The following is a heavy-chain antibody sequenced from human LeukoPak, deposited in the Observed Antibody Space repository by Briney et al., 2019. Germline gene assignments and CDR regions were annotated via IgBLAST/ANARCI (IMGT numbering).Heavy chain of an antibody. CDR1: GDSISNNW. V-gene: IGHV4-4*02. J-gene: IGHJ4*02. Sequence: SGTLSLTCAVSGDSISNNWWTWIRQPPGKGLEWIGEINHSGSTNYNPSLKSRVTISVDTSKNQFSLKLSSVTAADTAVYYCARHGYLTTNWGQGTLVTVSS. CDR3: ARHGYLTTN. D-gene: IGHD3-22*01. CDR2: INHSGST.